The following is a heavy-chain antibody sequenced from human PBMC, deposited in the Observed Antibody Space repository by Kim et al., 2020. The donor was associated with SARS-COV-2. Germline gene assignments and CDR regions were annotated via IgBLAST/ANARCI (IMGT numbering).Heavy chain of an antibody. Sequence: GGSLRLSCAASGFTFSSYGMHWVRQAPGKGLEWVAVIWYDGSNKYYADSVKGRFTISRDNSKNTLYLQMNSLRAEDTAVYYCAREGRDGPIYYWGQGTLVTVSS. CDR3: AREGRDGPIYY. CDR1: GFTFSSYG. CDR2: IWYDGSNK. J-gene: IGHJ4*02. V-gene: IGHV3-33*01. D-gene: IGHD2-8*01.